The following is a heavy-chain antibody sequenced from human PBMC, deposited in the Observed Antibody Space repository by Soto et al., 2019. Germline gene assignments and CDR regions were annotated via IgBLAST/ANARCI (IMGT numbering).Heavy chain of an antibody. J-gene: IGHJ4*02. CDR2: IFYSGIT. Sequence: PSETLSLTCTVSDGSISGYYWSWIRQPPGKGLEWIGYIFYSGITNYNPSLKSRVTISVDTSKNQFSLNLSSVTAADTAVYYCARAGWSNSWYFDYWRQGFLVTVPS. CDR1: DGSISGYY. D-gene: IGHD6-13*01. V-gene: IGHV4-59*01. CDR3: ARAGWSNSWYFDY.